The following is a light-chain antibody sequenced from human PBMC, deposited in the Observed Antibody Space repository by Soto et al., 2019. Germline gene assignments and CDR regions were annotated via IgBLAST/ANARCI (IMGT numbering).Light chain of an antibody. Sequence: DIQMTQSPSSLAASVGDRVTIXCRASQGVITKLAWYQQKPGQAPKRLIYDASSLQSGGPSSCSGSGSATEFTRTISSLQPEDFATYYCLQHNSYPWTFGQGTKVDIK. V-gene: IGKV1-17*01. J-gene: IGKJ1*01. CDR3: LQHNSYPWT. CDR2: DAS. CDR1: QGVITK.